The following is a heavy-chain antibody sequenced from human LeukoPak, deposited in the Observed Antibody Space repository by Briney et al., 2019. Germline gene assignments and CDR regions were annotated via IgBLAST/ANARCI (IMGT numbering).Heavy chain of an antibody. D-gene: IGHD6-19*01. Sequence: KPSETLSLTCTVSGGSISGYFWSWIRQPPGKGLELIGYLYHSGSTNYNPSLKSRVTVSVDTSKDQFSLRLGSVTAADTAVYYCARLLAVAGGDAFDIWGQGKMVTVSS. CDR1: GGSISGYF. V-gene: IGHV4-59*08. CDR3: ARLLAVAGGDAFDI. CDR2: LYHSGST. J-gene: IGHJ3*02.